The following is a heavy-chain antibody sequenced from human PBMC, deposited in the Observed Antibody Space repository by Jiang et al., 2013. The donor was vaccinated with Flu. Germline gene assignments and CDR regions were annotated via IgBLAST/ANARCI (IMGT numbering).Heavy chain of an antibody. J-gene: IGHJ6*02. CDR2: IYYSGST. CDR3: ARDNSYDILTGYYYYYGMDV. Sequence: GSGLVKPSQTLSLTCTVSGGSISSSSYYWGLDPPAPREGAGVGLGSIYYSGSTYYNPSLKSRVTISVDTSKNQFSLKLSSVTAADTAVYYCARDNSYDILTGYYYYYGMDVWGQGTTVTVSS. D-gene: IGHD3-9*01. V-gene: IGHV4-39*07. CDR1: GGSISSSSYY.